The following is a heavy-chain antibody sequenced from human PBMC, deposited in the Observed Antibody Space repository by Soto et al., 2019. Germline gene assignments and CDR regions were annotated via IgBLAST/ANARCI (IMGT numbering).Heavy chain of an antibody. V-gene: IGHV1-18*01. Sequence: QVQLVQSGAEVKKPGASVKVSCKASGYTFTSYGISWVRHAPGQGLEWMGWISAYNGNTNYAQKLQGRVTMTTDTSTSTDYMELRSLRSDDTDVYYCAREEDYFHDAFDIWGQGTMVTVSS. CDR2: ISAYNGNT. CDR1: GYTFTSYG. D-gene: IGHD4-17*01. J-gene: IGHJ3*02. CDR3: AREEDYFHDAFDI.